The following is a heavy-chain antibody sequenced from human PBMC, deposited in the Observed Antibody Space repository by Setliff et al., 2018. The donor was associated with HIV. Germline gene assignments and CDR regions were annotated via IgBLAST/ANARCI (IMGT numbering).Heavy chain of an antibody. CDR3: ARASDYVWGSYRSDAFDI. CDR1: GGSISSSKW. Sequence: SETLSLTCAVSGGSISSSKWWSWVRQPPGKGLEWIGEINHSGSTNYNPSLKSRVTISVDTSKKQFSLNLSSVTAADTAVYYCARASDYVWGSYRSDAFDIWGQGTMVTVSS. V-gene: IGHV4-4*02. J-gene: IGHJ3*02. CDR2: INHSGST. D-gene: IGHD3-16*02.